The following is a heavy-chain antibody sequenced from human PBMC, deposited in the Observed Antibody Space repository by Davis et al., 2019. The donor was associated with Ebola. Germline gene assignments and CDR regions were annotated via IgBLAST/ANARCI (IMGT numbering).Heavy chain of an antibody. CDR3: TRLSGSGWTRRYFDY. CDR2: ISPGDSDP. D-gene: IGHD6-19*01. J-gene: IGHJ4*02. CDR1: GYSFTSYW. V-gene: IGHV5-51*01. Sequence: GESLKISCRGSGYSFTSYWIGWVRQMPGKGLEWMGIISPGDSDPRYRPSFQGQITISVDKSISTAYLQWSSLKSTDTAIYYCTRLSGSGWTRRYFDYWGQGSLVTVSS.